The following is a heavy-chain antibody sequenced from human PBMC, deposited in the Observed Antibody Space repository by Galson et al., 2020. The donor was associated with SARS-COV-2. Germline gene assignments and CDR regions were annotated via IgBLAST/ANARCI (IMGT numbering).Heavy chain of an antibody. V-gene: IGHV4-39*01. CDR2: IYYSGST. CDR3: AESSGHYEPFDH. Sequence: SETLSLTCTVSGGSIGSSSYYWGWIRQSPGKGLEWIGSIYYSGSTYYNPSLKSRVTMSVDTSKNQFSLKLSSVTAADTAVYYCAESSGHYEPFDHWGQGTLVTVSS. D-gene: IGHD3-22*01. CDR1: GGSIGSSSYY. J-gene: IGHJ4*02.